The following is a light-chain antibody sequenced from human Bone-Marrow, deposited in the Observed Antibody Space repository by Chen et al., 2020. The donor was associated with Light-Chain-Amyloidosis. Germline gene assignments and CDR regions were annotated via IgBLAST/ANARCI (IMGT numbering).Light chain of an antibody. CDR3: SSYTITNTLV. CDR2: EVT. J-gene: IGLJ1*01. V-gene: IGLV2-14*01. Sequence: QLALTHPASVSGSPGQSNTISCTGTSSDVGGDNHVSWYQQHPDKAPKLMIYEVTNRPSWVPDRFSGSKSDNTASLTISGLQTEDEADYFCSSYTITNTLVFGSGTRVTVL. CDR1: SSDVGGDNH.